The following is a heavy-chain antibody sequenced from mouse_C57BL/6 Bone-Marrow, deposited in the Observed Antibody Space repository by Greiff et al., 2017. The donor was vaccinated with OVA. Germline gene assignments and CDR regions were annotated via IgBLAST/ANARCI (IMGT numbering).Heavy chain of an antibody. Sequence: EVHLVESGGGLVQPGGSLKLSCAASGFTFSDYYMYWVRQTPEKRLEWVAYISNGGGSTYYPDTVKGRFTISRDNAKNTLYLQMSRLKSEDTAMYYCARHPSYGNYVAYWGQGTLVTVSA. D-gene: IGHD2-10*01. CDR2: ISNGGGST. V-gene: IGHV5-12*01. J-gene: IGHJ3*01. CDR1: GFTFSDYY. CDR3: ARHPSYGNYVAY.